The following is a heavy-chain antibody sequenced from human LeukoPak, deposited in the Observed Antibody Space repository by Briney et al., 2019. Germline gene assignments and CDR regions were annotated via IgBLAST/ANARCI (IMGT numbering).Heavy chain of an antibody. Sequence: GGSLRLSCAASGFTFSSYWMHWVRQVPGKGLVWVSRINSDGSSTTYADSVKGRFTISRDNAKNTLYLQTNSLRAEDTAVYYXXXGPXGDSSSWYLNYWGQGTLVTVSS. J-gene: IGHJ4*02. CDR2: INSDGSST. V-gene: IGHV3-74*01. D-gene: IGHD6-13*01. CDR1: GFTFSSYW. CDR3: XXGPXGDSSSWYLNY.